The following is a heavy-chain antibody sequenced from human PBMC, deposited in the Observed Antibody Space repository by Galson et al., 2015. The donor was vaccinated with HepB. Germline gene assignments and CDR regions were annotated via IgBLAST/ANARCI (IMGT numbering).Heavy chain of an antibody. CDR2: IDPSDSYT. V-gene: IGHV5-10-1*01. Sequence: QSGAEVKKPGESLRISCKGSGYSFTSYWISWVRQMPGKGLEWRGRIDPSDSYTNYSPSFQGHVTISADKSISTAYLQWSSLKASDTAMYYCARQPDIVVVPAAMYWFDPWGQGTLVTVSS. CDR1: GYSFTSYW. CDR3: ARQPDIVVVPAAMYWFDP. D-gene: IGHD2-2*01. J-gene: IGHJ5*02.